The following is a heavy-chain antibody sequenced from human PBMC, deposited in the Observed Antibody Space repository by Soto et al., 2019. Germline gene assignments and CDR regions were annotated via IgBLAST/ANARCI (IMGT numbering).Heavy chain of an antibody. J-gene: IGHJ4*02. V-gene: IGHV4-39*01. CDR1: GGSIDRSNYY. D-gene: IGHD6-19*01. Sequence: PSETLSLTCSVSGGSIDRSNYYWAWIRQPPGKGLEWIGSVYHTGNTYYSLSLRSRVAISVDTSQNQFSLKLTSAAAADTAVYYCASYTVNNSGYYDYWGQGTLVTVSS. CDR3: ASYTVNNSGYYDY. CDR2: VYHTGNT.